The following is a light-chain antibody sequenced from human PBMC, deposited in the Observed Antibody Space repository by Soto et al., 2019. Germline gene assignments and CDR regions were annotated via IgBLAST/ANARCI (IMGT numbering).Light chain of an antibody. J-gene: IGLJ3*02. CDR1: SSDIGSNNY. Sequence: QSALTQPASVSGSPGQSITISCTGTSSDIGSNNYVSWFQQRPGKAPTLIIYEVSNRPSGVSTHSSGSKSGNTASLTISVLLPEDEAEYYCSSYTTTPRLFGGGTKLTVL. CDR2: EVS. V-gene: IGLV2-14*01. CDR3: SSYTTTPRL.